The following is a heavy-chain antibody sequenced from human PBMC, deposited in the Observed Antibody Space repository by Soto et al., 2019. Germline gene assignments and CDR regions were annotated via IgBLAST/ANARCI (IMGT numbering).Heavy chain of an antibody. D-gene: IGHD3-16*01. V-gene: IGHV3-23*01. CDR1: GFTFSTYG. J-gene: IGHJ4*02. CDR3: ARQGDGGVSDS. CDR2: ISGSGVST. Sequence: GGSLRLSCAASGFTFSTYGMSWVRQAPGKGLEWVSSISGSGVSTYYADSVKGRSTISRDTSQNTLYLQMSSLRAEDTAVFYCARQGDGGVSDSWGQGTLVTVSS.